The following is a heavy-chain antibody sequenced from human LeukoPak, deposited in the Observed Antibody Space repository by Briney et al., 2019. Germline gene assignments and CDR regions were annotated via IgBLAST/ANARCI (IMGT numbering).Heavy chain of an antibody. D-gene: IGHD6-13*01. CDR3: AKHTGQTALSAAGAFHY. CDR2: VSYDGSNK. J-gene: IGHJ4*02. CDR1: GFTFSTYA. Sequence: GGSLRLPCAASGFTFSTYAMHWVRQAPGKGLEWVAVVSYDGSNKYYADSVKGRFTISRDNSKNTLYLQVNSLRAEDTAMYYCAKHTGQTALSAAGAFHYWGQGTLVTVSS. V-gene: IGHV3-30*18.